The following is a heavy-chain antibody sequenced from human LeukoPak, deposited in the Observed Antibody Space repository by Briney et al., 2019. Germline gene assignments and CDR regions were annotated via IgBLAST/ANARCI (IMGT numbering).Heavy chain of an antibody. CDR3: AKVKERWLQLVADY. V-gene: IGHV3-30*04. CDR1: GFTFSSYV. CDR2: ISYDGSNK. J-gene: IGHJ4*02. Sequence: GRSLRLSCAASGFTFSSYVMHWVRQAPGKGLEWVAFISYDGSNKYYADSVKGRFTISRDNSKNTLYLQMNSLRAEDTAVYYCAKVKERWLQLVADYWGQGTLVTVSS. D-gene: IGHD5-24*01.